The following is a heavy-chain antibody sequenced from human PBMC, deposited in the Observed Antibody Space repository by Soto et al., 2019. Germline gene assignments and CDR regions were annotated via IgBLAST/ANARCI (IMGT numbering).Heavy chain of an antibody. Sequence: QVQLVQSGSELKKPGASVKVSCKASGYTFTSYAMNWVRQAPGQGLEWMGWINTNTGNPTYAQGFTGRFVFSLDTSVSTAYLQICSLNAEDTAVYYCERDSYYDYVWGSYRWSWDSSGLVYWGQGTLVTVSS. CDR1: GYTFTSYA. J-gene: IGHJ4*02. CDR3: ERDSYYDYVWGSYRWSWDSSGLVY. D-gene: IGHD3-16*02. CDR2: INTNTGNP. V-gene: IGHV7-4-1*01.